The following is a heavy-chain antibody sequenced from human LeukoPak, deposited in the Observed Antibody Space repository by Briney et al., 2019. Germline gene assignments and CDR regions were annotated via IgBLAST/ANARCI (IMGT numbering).Heavy chain of an antibody. D-gene: IGHD6-6*01. CDR2: FDPEDGET. J-gene: IGHJ4*02. V-gene: IGHV1-24*01. Sequence: ASVKVSCKVSGYTLTELSMHWVRQAPGKGLEWMGGFDPEDGETIYAQKFQGRVTMTEDTSTDTAYMELSSLRSEDTAVYYCATGGQLVRPLDYWGREPWSPSPQ. CDR3: ATGGQLVRPLDY. CDR1: GYTLTELS.